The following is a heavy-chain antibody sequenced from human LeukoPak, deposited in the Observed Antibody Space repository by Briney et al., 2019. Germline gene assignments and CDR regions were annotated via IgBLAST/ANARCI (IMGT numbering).Heavy chain of an antibody. CDR1: GFTFSSYG. Sequence: GRSLRLSCAASGFTFSSYGMHWVRRAPGKGLEWVAVIWYGGSNKYYADSVKGRFTISRDNSKNTLYLQMNSLRAEDTAVYYCVRDSWLTQGGAFDIWGQGTMVTVSS. CDR2: IWYGGSNK. J-gene: IGHJ3*02. V-gene: IGHV3-33*08. D-gene: IGHD3-9*01. CDR3: VRDSWLTQGGAFDI.